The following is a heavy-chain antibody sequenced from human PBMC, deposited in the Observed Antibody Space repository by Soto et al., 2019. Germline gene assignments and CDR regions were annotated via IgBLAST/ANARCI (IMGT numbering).Heavy chain of an antibody. Sequence: GGSLRLSCAASGFTFSSYGMHWVRQAPGKGLEWVSVIYSGGSTYYADSVKGRFTISRDNSKNTLYLQMNSLRAEDTAVYYCARVGNYYDSSPYDYWGQGTLVTVSS. J-gene: IGHJ4*02. CDR2: IYSGGST. CDR3: ARVGNYYDSSPYDY. V-gene: IGHV3-53*01. CDR1: GFTFSSYG. D-gene: IGHD3-22*01.